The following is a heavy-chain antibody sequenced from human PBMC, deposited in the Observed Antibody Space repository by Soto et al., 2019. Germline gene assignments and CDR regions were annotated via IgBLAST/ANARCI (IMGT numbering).Heavy chain of an antibody. V-gene: IGHV4-59*08. CDR1: GGSISRYY. D-gene: IGHD1-1*01. CDR2: LYSGGTS. Sequence: SETLSLTCTVSGGSISRYYWSWIRQPPGKGLEWIGYLYSGGTSDYNPALKSRVSMSVDTARNQVSLRLGSVTAADTAVYYCARHGDNAALDYWGQGTLVNVSS. CDR3: ARHGDNAALDY. J-gene: IGHJ4*02.